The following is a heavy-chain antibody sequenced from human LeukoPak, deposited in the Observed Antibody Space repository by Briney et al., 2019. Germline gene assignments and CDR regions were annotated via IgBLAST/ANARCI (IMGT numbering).Heavy chain of an antibody. Sequence: SETLSLTCTVSGGSISSYYWSWIRQPPGKGLDWIGYIYTSGSTNYNPSLKSRVTISVDKSKNQFSLKLSSVTAAYTAVYYCARLYYDILSGYYQGWFDPWGQGTLVTVSS. CDR1: GGSISSYY. V-gene: IGHV4-4*09. J-gene: IGHJ5*02. CDR2: IYTSGST. CDR3: ARLYYDILSGYYQGWFDP. D-gene: IGHD3-9*01.